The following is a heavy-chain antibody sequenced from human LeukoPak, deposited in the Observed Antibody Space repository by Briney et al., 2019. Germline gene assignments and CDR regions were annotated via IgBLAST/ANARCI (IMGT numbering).Heavy chain of an antibody. V-gene: IGHV2-70*11. CDR3: ARTITTTVAFDY. D-gene: IGHD4-11*01. CDR1: GFSLTASGMC. Sequence: SGPTRVNTTQTLTPTCTFSGFSLTASGMCVTWIRQPPGKALEWLARIDWDDYKYYSASLKTRLTISNDTSKNQVVLTMTNMVPVDTATYYCARTITTTVAFDYWGQGILVTVSS. CDR2: IDWDDYK. J-gene: IGHJ4*02.